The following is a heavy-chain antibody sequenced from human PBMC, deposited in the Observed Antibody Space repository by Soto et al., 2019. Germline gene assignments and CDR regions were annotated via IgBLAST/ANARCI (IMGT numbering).Heavy chain of an antibody. CDR1: GGTFSSYT. CDR3: ARSGFGVVVAAPREEIKDNWFAP. V-gene: IGHV1-69*02. J-gene: IGHJ5*02. D-gene: IGHD2-15*01. CDR2: IIPILGIA. Sequence: QVQLVQSGAEVKKPGSSVKVSCKASGGTFSSYTISWVRQAPGQGLEWMGRIIPILGIANYAQKLQGIVKYAEKCHYIDTIKPDKSTRTAYVDLSSRRSEHTAVYSYARSGFGVVVAAPREEIKDNWFAPRGQGTLVTFSS.